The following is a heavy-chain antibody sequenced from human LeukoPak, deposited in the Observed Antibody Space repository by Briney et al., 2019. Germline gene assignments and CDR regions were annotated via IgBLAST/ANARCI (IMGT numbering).Heavy chain of an antibody. CDR3: ARSDSSGYYYGSWVAFDI. CDR2: IYYSRTT. Sequence: GGXXSXYYWSWIRQPPGKGLEGIGYIYYSRTTNYTPSLKSPVTISVDTSKTQFSLKLSSVTAADTAVYYCARSDSSGYYYGSWVAFDIWGQGTMVTVSS. CDR1: GGXXSXYY. V-gene: IGHV4-59*01. J-gene: IGHJ3*02. D-gene: IGHD3-22*01.